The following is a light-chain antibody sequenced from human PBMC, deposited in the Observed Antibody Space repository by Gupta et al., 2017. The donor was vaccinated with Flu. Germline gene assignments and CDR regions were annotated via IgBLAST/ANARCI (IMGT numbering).Light chain of an antibody. Sequence: QMVHSPSSLSVSVGDRITITCRASQGIRTNLGWYQQKPGKAPKLLIYAASYLQSGVPSRFSGSGSDRDFTLTISGLQPEDFATYYCLQDYNYPRTFGRGTDVEI. V-gene: IGKV1-6*01. CDR2: AAS. CDR1: QGIRTN. J-gene: IGKJ4*02. CDR3: LQDYNYPRT.